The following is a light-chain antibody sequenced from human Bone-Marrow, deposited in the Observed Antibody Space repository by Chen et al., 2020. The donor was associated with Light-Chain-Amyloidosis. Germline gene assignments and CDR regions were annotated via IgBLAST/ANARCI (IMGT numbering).Light chain of an antibody. CDR3: CSYAGTTTAWE. CDR2: EGT. CDR1: GSDVGSHKH. J-gene: IGLJ3*02. V-gene: IGLV2-23*01. Sequence: QSALTQPASVSGSPGQSITISCTGTGSDVGSHKHISWYQQYPGKGPKLILFEGTRRPSGVADRCSGSNSGNTASQTSSGRQAEDEADYYCCSYAGTTTAWEFGGGTKLTVL.